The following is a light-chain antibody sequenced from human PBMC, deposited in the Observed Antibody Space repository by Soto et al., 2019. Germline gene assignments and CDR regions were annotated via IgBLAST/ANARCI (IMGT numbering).Light chain of an antibody. Sequence: QSALTQPASVSGSPGQSITISCSGTSSDVGGSDYVSWYQQHPGEAPKLMIYDVSYRPSGISYRFSGSKSGNTASLTISGLQAEDEADYFCSSYTSSAPGVLFGGGTKLTVL. V-gene: IGLV2-14*03. J-gene: IGLJ2*01. CDR1: SSDVGGSDY. CDR3: SSYTSSAPGVL. CDR2: DVS.